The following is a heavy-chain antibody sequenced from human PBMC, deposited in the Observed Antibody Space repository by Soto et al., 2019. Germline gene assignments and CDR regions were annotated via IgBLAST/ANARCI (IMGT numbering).Heavy chain of an antibody. D-gene: IGHD3-10*01. CDR3: AKVLPNYYGSGSPPHYGMDV. J-gene: IGHJ6*02. V-gene: IGHV3-23*01. Sequence: GSLLLACSASGFTFSSYAMSWVRQAAGKGLEWVSAISGSGGSTYYADSVKGRFTISRDNSKNTLYLQMNSLRAEDTAVYYCAKVLPNYYGSGSPPHYGMDVWGQGTKVTVSS. CDR1: GFTFSSYA. CDR2: ISGSGGST.